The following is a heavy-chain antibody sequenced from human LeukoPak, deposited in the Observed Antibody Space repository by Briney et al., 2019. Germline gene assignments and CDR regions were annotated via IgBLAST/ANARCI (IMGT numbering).Heavy chain of an antibody. CDR1: GYTFTTYA. V-gene: IGHV1-3*01. CDR2: INAGDGNT. Sequence: GASVKVSCKASGYTFTTYAIHWVRQAPGQRLEWMGWINAGDGNTKYSQRLQGRVTITRNTSASTVYMELSSLRFEDTAIYYCARFLPGWCAFDIWGQGTMVTVSS. D-gene: IGHD6-19*01. CDR3: ARFLPGWCAFDI. J-gene: IGHJ3*02.